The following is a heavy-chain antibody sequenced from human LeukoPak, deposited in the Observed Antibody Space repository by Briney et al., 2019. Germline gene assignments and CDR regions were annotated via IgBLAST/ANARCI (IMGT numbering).Heavy chain of an antibody. V-gene: IGHV3-66*01. CDR1: GFTVCCNY. CDR3: AVQRYGDYFDY. D-gene: IGHD4-17*01. Sequence: PGGSLILSCAASGFTVCCNYMSWVPQAPGKGLEWVSVMYRDGSTLYADSVKGRFSISRDNSKNTLYLQMNSVRAEDTAVYYCAVQRYGDYFDYWGQGTLVTVSS. CDR2: MYRDGST. J-gene: IGHJ4*02.